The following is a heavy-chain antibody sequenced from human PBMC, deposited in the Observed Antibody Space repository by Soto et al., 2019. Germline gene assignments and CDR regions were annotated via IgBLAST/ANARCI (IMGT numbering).Heavy chain of an antibody. J-gene: IGHJ6*02. CDR2: IIPIFGTA. CDR1: GGTFSSYA. Sequence: ASVKVSCKASGGTFSSYAISWVRQAPGQGLEWMGGIIPIFGTANYAQKFQGRVTITADESTSTAYMELSSLRSEDTAVYYCARDSVSPRNSSSWYYYYYGMDVWGQGTTVTVSS. D-gene: IGHD6-13*01. V-gene: IGHV1-69*13. CDR3: ARDSVSPRNSSSWYYYYYGMDV.